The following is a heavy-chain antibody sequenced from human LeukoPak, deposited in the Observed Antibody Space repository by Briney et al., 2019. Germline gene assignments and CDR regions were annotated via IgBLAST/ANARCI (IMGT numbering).Heavy chain of an antibody. CDR2: ISAYNGNT. CDR1: GYTFTSYG. D-gene: IGHD3-22*01. Sequence: ASVKVSCKACGYTFTSYGISWVRQAPGQGLEWMGWISAYNGNTNYAQKLQGRVTMTTDTSTSTAYMELRSLRSDDTAVYYCARDPSWDYYDSSGYFTHWGQGTLVTVSS. V-gene: IGHV1-18*01. CDR3: ARDPSWDYYDSSGYFTH. J-gene: IGHJ4*02.